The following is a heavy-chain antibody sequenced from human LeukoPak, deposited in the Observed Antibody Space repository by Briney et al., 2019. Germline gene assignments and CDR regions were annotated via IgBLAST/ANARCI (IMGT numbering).Heavy chain of an antibody. CDR2: INHTGST. V-gene: IGHV4-34*10. D-gene: IGHD4-17*01. CDR3: ARYTTVSTPPYYFDY. J-gene: IGHJ4*02. CDR1: GGSFSSYY. Sequence: SETLSLTCAVYGGSFSSYYWSWIRQPPGKGLEWIGEINHTGSTRYNPSLKSRVTMSVDTSKNHFSLKLTSVTAADTAMYFCARYTTVSTPPYYFDYWGQGTLVTVSS.